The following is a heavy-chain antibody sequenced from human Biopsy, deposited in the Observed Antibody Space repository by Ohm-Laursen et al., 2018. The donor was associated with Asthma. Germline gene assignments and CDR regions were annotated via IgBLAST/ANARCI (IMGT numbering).Heavy chain of an antibody. CDR3: TRREYSDSRISPLDL. D-gene: IGHD3-22*01. Sequence: SLRLSCSASGFTFGDYWMSWARQVPGQGLEWVANIKHDGSEKNHVDSLKGRFTISRDNAKNSLYLQMNSLRAEDTAVYYCTRREYSDSRISPLDLWGHGTMVTVSS. J-gene: IGHJ3*01. CDR1: GFTFGDYW. CDR2: IKHDGSEK. V-gene: IGHV3-7*01.